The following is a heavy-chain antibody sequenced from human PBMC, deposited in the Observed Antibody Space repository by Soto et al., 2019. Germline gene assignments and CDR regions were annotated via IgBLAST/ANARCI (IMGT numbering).Heavy chain of an antibody. D-gene: IGHD3-10*01. CDR1: GFTFSSYG. Sequence: GGSLRLSCAASGFTFSSYGMHWVRQAPGKGLEWVAVIWYDGSNKYYADSVKGRFTISRDNSKNTLYLQMNSLTAADTAVYYCARLGSSPTYYYGSGSYYKVGAFDIWGQGTMVTVSS. CDR2: IWYDGSNK. J-gene: IGHJ3*02. CDR3: ARLGSSPTYYYGSGSYYKVGAFDI. V-gene: IGHV3-33*01.